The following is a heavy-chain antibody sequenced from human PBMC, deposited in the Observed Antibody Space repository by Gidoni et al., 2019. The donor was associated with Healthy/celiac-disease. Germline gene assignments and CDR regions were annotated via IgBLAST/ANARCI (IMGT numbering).Heavy chain of an antibody. J-gene: IGHJ6*03. D-gene: IGHD2-21*01. V-gene: IGHV4-39*01. Sequence: QLQLQESGPGLVKPSEPLSLTCTVSGGSISSSSYYWGWIRQPPGKGLEWIGSIYYSGSTYYNPSLKSRVTISVDTSKNQFSLKLSSVTAADTAVYYCARQGKLAYCGGDCPDWHYYYMDVWGKGTTVTVSS. CDR2: IYYSGST. CDR1: GGSISSSSYY. CDR3: ARQGKLAYCGGDCPDWHYYYMDV.